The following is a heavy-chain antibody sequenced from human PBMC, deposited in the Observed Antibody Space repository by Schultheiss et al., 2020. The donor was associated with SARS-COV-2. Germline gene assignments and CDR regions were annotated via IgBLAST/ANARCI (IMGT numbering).Heavy chain of an antibody. CDR2: TYYRSKWYN. J-gene: IGHJ4*02. V-gene: IGHV6-1*01. Sequence: SETLSLTCAISGDSVSSNSAAWNWIRQSPSRGLEWLGRTYYRSKWYNDYAVSVKSRITINPDTSKNQFSLQLNSVTPEDTAVYYCARGTPSLVVAAIDYWGQGTLVTVSS. D-gene: IGHD2-15*01. CDR3: ARGTPSLVVAAIDY. CDR1: GDSVSSNSAA.